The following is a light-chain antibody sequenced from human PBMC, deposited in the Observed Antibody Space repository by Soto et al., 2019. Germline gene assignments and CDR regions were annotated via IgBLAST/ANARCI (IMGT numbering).Light chain of an antibody. V-gene: IGLV2-14*03. CDR3: SSYASSSTYV. Sequence: QSALPQPASGSGSPGQSITISRTGTSSNLGGYNYVSWYQQHPGKAPKLLIYDVSNRPSGISNRFSGSKSGNTASLTISGLQAADEAAYYCSSYASSSTYVFGTGTKLTVL. CDR1: SSNLGGYNY. J-gene: IGLJ1*01. CDR2: DVS.